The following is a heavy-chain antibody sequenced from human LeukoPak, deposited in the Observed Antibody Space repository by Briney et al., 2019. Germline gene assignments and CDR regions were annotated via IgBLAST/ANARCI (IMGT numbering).Heavy chain of an antibody. CDR1: GFTFSSYE. D-gene: IGHD2/OR15-2a*01. V-gene: IGHV3-48*03. CDR3: ASGTTTFSVYYYMDV. J-gene: IGHJ6*03. CDR2: ISSSSSTI. Sequence: GGSLRLSCAAPGFTFSSYEMNWVRQAPGKGLEWVSYISSSSSTIYYADSVKGRFTISRDNAKNSLYLQMNSLRAEDTALYYCASGTTTFSVYYYMDVWGKGTTVTVSS.